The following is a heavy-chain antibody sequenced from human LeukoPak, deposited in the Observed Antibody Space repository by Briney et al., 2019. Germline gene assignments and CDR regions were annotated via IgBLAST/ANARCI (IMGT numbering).Heavy chain of an antibody. Sequence: GGSLRLSCAASGCTFRNYWMGWVRQAPGKGLECVANTKQDGSAEDYAASVRGRFTTSRDNANNFLYLQMNRQRAEDTAVYYCVRDGGLNMNFDYWGQGTLVTVSS. J-gene: IGHJ4*02. CDR1: GCTFRNYW. CDR2: TKQDGSAE. V-gene: IGHV3-7*01. D-gene: IGHD2-15*01. CDR3: VRDGGLNMNFDY.